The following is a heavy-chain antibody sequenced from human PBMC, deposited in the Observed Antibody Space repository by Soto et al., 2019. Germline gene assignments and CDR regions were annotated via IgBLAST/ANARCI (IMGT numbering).Heavy chain of an antibody. D-gene: IGHD2-2*01. CDR3: ARYQKGPFDY. J-gene: IGHJ4*02. Sequence: SETLSLTCTVSGGSISSGDYCWSWIRQPPGKGLEWIGYIYYTGSTYYNPSLKSRLTISVDTSKNQFSLKLTSVTAADTAVYFCARYQKGPFDYWGQGTLVTV. V-gene: IGHV4-30-4*01. CDR2: IYYTGST. CDR1: GGSISSGDYC.